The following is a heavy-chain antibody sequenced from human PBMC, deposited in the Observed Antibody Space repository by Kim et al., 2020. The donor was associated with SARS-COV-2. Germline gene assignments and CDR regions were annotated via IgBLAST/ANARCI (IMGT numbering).Heavy chain of an antibody. J-gene: IGHJ3*02. CDR3: ASGGKPYYDILTGHYSSGAFHI. D-gene: IGHD3-9*01. CDR1: GGSISSYY. Sequence: SETLSLTCTVSGGSISSYYWSWIRQPPGKGLEWIGYIYYSGSTNYNPSLESRVTISVDTSKNQFSLKLTSVTAADTAVYYCASGGKPYYDILTGHYSSGAFHIWGQGTIVTVSS. CDR2: IYYSGST. V-gene: IGHV4-59*13.